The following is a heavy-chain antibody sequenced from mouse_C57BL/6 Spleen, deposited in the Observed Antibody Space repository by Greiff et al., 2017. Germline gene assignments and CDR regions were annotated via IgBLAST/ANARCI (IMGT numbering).Heavy chain of an antibody. CDR1: GYTFTSYW. CDR3: ARGYYEDYAMDY. V-gene: IGHV1-53*01. Sequence: QVQLQQPGTELVKPGASVKLSCKASGYTFTSYWMHWVKQRPGQGLEWIGNINPSNGGTNYNEKFKSKATLTVDKSSIPAYMQLSSLTSEDSAVYYCARGYYEDYAMDYWGQGTSVTVSS. D-gene: IGHD2-3*01. CDR2: INPSNGGT. J-gene: IGHJ4*01.